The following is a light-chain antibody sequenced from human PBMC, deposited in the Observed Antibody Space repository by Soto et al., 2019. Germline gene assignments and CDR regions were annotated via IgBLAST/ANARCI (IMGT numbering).Light chain of an antibody. CDR1: QSISSY. J-gene: IGKJ4*01. CDR3: KQSYSTPLT. Sequence: IQMPHCTSSLSPFVGCRVTITRVASQSISSYLNWYQQKPGKGDKLLIYAASSVQRRVPSMFSGSGPRTDSTLTISSMQPEDFATYHCKQSYSTPLTFGGGTKVDIK. V-gene: IGKV1-39*01. CDR2: AAS.